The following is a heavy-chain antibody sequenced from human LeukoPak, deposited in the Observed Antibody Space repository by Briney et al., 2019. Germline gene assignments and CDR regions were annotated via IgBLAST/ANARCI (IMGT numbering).Heavy chain of an antibody. V-gene: IGHV4-59*05. Sequence: SETLSLTCTVSDGSISGSYWNWIRQPPGKGLEWIGSINYSGSTYYNPSLKSRVTISVNTSNQQFSLNLSAVTAADAAVYYCARGRPAGGQYFFDYWGQGALVTVSS. CDR1: DGSISGSY. CDR2: INYSGST. CDR3: ARGRPAGGQYFFDY. D-gene: IGHD6-13*01. J-gene: IGHJ4*02.